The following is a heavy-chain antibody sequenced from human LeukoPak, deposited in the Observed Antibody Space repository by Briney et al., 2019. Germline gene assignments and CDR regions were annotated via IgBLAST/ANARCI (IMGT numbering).Heavy chain of an antibody. D-gene: IGHD1-26*01. Sequence: GGSLRLSCAASGFTVSSDWMYWVRQVPGKGPVWVSRINPDGTYIDYADSVKGWFTISRDDAKNTVYLQMNSLRADDTALYYCSKDLGLWGQGTLVTVSS. V-gene: IGHV3-74*01. CDR1: GFTVSSDW. CDR3: SKDLGL. CDR2: INPDGTYI. J-gene: IGHJ4*02.